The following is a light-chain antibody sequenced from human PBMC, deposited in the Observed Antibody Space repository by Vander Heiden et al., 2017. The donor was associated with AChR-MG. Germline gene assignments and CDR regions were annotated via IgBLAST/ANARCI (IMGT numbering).Light chain of an antibody. V-gene: IGLV1-44*01. J-gene: IGLJ3*02. CDR3: AAWDDSLNGWV. CDR1: SSNIGSTT. CDR2: SNN. Sequence: QSVLTPPPSASGTPGQRVTISCSGSSSNIGSTTVNWYQQLPGTAPNLLIYSNNQRPSGVPDRFSGSKSGTSASLAISGLQSEDEADYYCAAWDDSLNGWVFGGGTKLTVL.